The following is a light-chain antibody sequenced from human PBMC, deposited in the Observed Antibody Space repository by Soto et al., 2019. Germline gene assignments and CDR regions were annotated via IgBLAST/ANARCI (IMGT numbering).Light chain of an antibody. Sequence: EIVLTQSPGTLSSSLGERATLSCRASQSVSSNYLAWYQQKPGQAPRLLIYGASTRATGIPARFSGSGSGTDFTLTISRLEPEDFAVYYCQQSHNSFTFGQGTRLEIK. CDR1: QSVSSNY. V-gene: IGKV3-20*01. CDR3: QQSHNSFT. J-gene: IGKJ5*01. CDR2: GAS.